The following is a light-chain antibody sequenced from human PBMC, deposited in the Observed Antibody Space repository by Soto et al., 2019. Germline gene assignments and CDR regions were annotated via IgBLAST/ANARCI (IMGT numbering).Light chain of an antibody. V-gene: IGKV3-15*01. CDR1: RNVGDN. J-gene: IGKJ1*01. CDR2: DAS. Sequence: EIVMTQSPATLSVSPVERATLSCTASRNVGDNLAWYQQKPGQAPRLLIYDASIRATGIPARFSGSGSGTELTLTISSLQSEDFAVYFCQKYNNWPETFGQGTKVDIK. CDR3: QKYNNWPET.